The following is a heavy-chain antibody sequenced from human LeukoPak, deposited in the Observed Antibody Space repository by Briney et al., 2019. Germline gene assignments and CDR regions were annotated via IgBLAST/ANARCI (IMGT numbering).Heavy chain of an antibody. J-gene: IGHJ6*03. D-gene: IGHD2-2*01. CDR1: GGSISSSSYY. CDR3: ARHTLGDIVVVPAARPNYYYYMDV. Sequence: PSETLSLTCTVPGGSISSSSYYWGWIRQPPGKGLEWIGSIYYSGSTYYNPSLKSRVTISVDTSKNQFSLKLSSVTAADTAVYYCARHTLGDIVVVPAARPNYYYYMDVWGKGTTVTVSS. V-gene: IGHV4-39*01. CDR2: IYYSGST.